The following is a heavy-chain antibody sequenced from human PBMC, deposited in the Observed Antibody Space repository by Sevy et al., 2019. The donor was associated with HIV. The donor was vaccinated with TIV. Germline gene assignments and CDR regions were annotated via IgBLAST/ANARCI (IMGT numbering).Heavy chain of an antibody. D-gene: IGHD4-17*01. CDR2: IGARGET. Sequence: SETLSLTCTVSGDSSGSGYYYWGWIRQPAGKGLEWIGRIGARGETHYNPSLKSRVTLSLDTSKNQISLRLTSVTAADTAMYYCAGEIDQSGTHDYGDYFDYWGQGTLVTVSS. V-gene: IGHV4-61*02. CDR1: GDSSGSGYYY. CDR3: AGEIDQSGTHDYGDYFDY. J-gene: IGHJ4*02.